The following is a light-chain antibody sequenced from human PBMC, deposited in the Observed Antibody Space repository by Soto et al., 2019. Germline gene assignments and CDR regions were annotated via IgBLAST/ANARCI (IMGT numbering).Light chain of an antibody. CDR2: KAS. V-gene: IGKV1-5*03. J-gene: IGKJ1*01. CDR3: QHET. CDR1: QSISSW. Sequence: DIQMTQSPSTLSASVGDRVTITCRASQSISSWLAWYQQKPGKAPKLLIYKASSLESGVPSRCSGSGSGTKITLTISSLQPDDFATYYCQHETFGQGTKVEIK.